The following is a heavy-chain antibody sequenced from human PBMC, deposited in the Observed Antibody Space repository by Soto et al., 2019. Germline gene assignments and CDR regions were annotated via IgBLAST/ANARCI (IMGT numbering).Heavy chain of an antibody. CDR2: ISSSSSYT. D-gene: IGHD3-9*01. CDR3: SRDDSDWFFN. V-gene: IGHV3-11*05. Sequence: GGSLRLSCAASGFTFSDYYMSWIRQAPGKGLEWVSYISSSSSYTNYADSVKGRFTISRDNAKNSLYLQMNSLESEDTAVYYYSRDDSDWFFNWGRGTLVTVSS. J-gene: IGHJ4*02. CDR1: GFTFSDYY.